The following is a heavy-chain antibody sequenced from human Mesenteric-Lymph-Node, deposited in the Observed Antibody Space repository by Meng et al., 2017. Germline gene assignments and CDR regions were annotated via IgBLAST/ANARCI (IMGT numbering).Heavy chain of an antibody. CDR3: AREGDYYDSSGTSFDY. D-gene: IGHD3-22*01. V-gene: IGHV3-20*04. CDR2: INWNGGST. J-gene: IGHJ4*02. CDR1: GFTFDDYG. Sequence: GESLKIPCAASGFTFDDYGMSWVRQAPGKGLEWVSGINWNGGSTGYADSVKGRFTISRDNAKNSLYLQMNSLRAEDTALYYCAREGDYYDSSGTSFDYWGQGTLVTVSS.